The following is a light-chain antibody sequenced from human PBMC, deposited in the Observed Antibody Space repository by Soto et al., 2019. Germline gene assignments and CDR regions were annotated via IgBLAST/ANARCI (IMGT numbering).Light chain of an antibody. CDR2: AAS. CDR3: QQSYSTTWT. J-gene: IGKJ1*01. V-gene: IGKV1-39*01. Sequence: DIQLTPSPSSLSASVGDRVTIPFRASQSISTSLNWSQQKPGKAPKLLIYAASSLQSGVPSRFSGSGSETDFTLTISSLQPEDFATYSCQQSYSTTWTFGQGTKVDIK. CDR1: QSISTS.